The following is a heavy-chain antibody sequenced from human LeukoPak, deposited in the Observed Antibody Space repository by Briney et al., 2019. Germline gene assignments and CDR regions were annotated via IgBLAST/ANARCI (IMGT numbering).Heavy chain of an antibody. J-gene: IGHJ4*02. CDR1: GFTFISYW. D-gene: IGHD5-24*01. CDR3: ASRGDGYRMRDFDY. CDR2: IRYDGSNK. V-gene: IGHV3-30*02. Sequence: GGSLRLSCAASGFTFISYWMHWVRQAPGKGLEWVAFIRYDGSNKYYADSVKGRFTISRDNSKNTLYLQMNSLRAEDTAVYYCASRGDGYRMRDFDYWGQGTLVTVSS.